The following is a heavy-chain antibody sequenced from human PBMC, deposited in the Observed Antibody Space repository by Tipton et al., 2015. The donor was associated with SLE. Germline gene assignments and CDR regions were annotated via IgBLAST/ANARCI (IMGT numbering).Heavy chain of an antibody. D-gene: IGHD2-2*03. CDR3: ARAQPFGYCSSTSCSARGFYGMDV. J-gene: IGHJ6*02. V-gene: IGHV4-34*01. Sequence: TLSLTCAVYGGSFSGYYWSWIRQPPGKGLEWIGEINHSGSTNYNPSLKSRVTISVDTSKNQFSLKLNSVTAADTAVYFCARAQPFGYCSSTSCSARGFYGMDVWGQGTTVTVSS. CDR2: INHSGST. CDR1: GGSFSGYY.